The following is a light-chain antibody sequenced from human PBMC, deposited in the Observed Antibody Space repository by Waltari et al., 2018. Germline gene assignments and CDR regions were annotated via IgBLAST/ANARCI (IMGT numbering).Light chain of an antibody. V-gene: IGLV4-69*01. CDR2: VNSDGSH. J-gene: IGLJ3*02. Sequence: QLVVTQSPSASAPLGASVKLTCTLSSGHSSNIVAWLQQRPEKGPRYLMKVNSDGSHIKGDEIPDRFSGSSPGAERYLTISSLQSDDEADYYCQTGGHGTWVFGGGTTLTVL. CDR3: QTGGHGTWV. CDR1: SGHSSNI.